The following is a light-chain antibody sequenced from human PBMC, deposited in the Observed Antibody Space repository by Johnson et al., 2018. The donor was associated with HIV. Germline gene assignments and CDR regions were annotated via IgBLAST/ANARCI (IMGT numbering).Light chain of an antibody. CDR2: QNT. J-gene: IGLJ1*01. Sequence: QSVLTQPPSVSAAPGQKVTISCSGSSSNIGRNYVSWYQQLPGTAPKLLIYQNTWRPSWIPDRFSGSTSGASATLAITGLQTGDEAGYYCGTWDNSLSAYVFGTGPKVTVL. CDR1: SSNIGRNY. CDR3: GTWDNSLSAYV. V-gene: IGLV1-51*02.